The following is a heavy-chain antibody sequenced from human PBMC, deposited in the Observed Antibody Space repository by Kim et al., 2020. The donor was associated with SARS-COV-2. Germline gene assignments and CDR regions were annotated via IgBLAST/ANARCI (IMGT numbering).Heavy chain of an antibody. CDR3: AGGGGWVLDS. CDR2: IKQDGSET. V-gene: IGHV3-7*05. CDR1: GFTFTTYW. D-gene: IGHD6-19*01. Sequence: GGSLRLSCAASGFTFTTYWMFWVRQAPGKGQEWVATIKQDGSETHYVDSVRGRFTISRDNTKNSVYLQMDSLRDEDTAVYYCAGGGGWVLDSWGQGTLVAVST. J-gene: IGHJ4*02.